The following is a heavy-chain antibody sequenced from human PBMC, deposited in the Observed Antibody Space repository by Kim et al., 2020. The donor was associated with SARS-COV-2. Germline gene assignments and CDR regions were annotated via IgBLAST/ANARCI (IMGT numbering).Heavy chain of an antibody. CDR2: INAGNGDT. J-gene: IGHJ6*02. V-gene: IGHV1-3*01. CDR1: GYTFSIYG. CDR3: ARDEDV. Sequence: ASVKVSCKASGYTFSIYGMHWVRQAPGQRLEWMGWINAGNGDTKYSQRFQGRVTITRDTSASTTYMELTSLTSEDTAVYYCARDEDVWGQGTTVTVS.